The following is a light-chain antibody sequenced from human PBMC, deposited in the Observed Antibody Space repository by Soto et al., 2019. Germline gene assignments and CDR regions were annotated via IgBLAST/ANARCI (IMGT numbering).Light chain of an antibody. CDR3: QQRSNWPPGYT. Sequence: EIVLTQSPATLSLSPGERATLSCRASQSVSSYLALYQQKPGQAPRLLIYDASNRATSIPARFSGSGSGTDVTLTISSLEPEDFAVYHCQQRSNWPPGYTFGQGTKLEIK. V-gene: IGKV3-11*01. CDR2: DAS. J-gene: IGKJ2*01. CDR1: QSVSSY.